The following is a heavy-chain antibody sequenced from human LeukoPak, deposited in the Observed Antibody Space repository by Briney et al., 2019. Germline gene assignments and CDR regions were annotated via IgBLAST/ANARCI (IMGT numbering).Heavy chain of an antibody. Sequence: GGSLRLSCAASGFTFDDYAMHWVRQASGKGLEWVSHITWDGGSTHDADSVEGRFTISRDNRENSLYLQMNSLRPEDTALYYCAKDRAARGRGNYFYMDVWGKGTTVTVSS. CDR2: ITWDGGST. CDR1: GFTFDDYA. D-gene: IGHD2/OR15-2a*01. CDR3: AKDRAARGRGNYFYMDV. V-gene: IGHV3-43D*03. J-gene: IGHJ6*03.